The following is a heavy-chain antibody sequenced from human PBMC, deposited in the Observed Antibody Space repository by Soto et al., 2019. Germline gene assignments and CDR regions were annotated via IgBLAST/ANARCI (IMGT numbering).Heavy chain of an antibody. CDR2: IYWDDDK. CDR3: AHSSYDYIWGSYRFDY. V-gene: IGHV2-5*02. CDR1: GFSLSTSGVG. J-gene: IGHJ4*02. Sequence: QITLKESGPTLVKPTQTLTLTCTFSGFSLSTSGVGVGWIRQPPGKALEWLALIYWDDDKRYSPSLKSRLTITKDTSKNQVVLTMTIMDPVDTATYYCAHSSYDYIWGSYRFDYWGQGTLVTVSS. D-gene: IGHD3-16*02.